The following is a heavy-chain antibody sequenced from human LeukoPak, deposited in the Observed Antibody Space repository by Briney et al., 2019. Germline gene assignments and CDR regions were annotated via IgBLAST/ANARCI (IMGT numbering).Heavy chain of an antibody. CDR3: ARHVVVRGANDY. Sequence: SETLSLTCTVSGGSISSYYWSWIRQPPGKGLEWIGYIYYSGSTNYNPSLKSRVTISVDTSKNQFSLKLSSVTAADTAVYYCARHVVVRGANDYWGQGTLVTASS. CDR1: GGSISSYY. J-gene: IGHJ4*02. CDR2: IYYSGST. D-gene: IGHD3-10*01. V-gene: IGHV4-59*08.